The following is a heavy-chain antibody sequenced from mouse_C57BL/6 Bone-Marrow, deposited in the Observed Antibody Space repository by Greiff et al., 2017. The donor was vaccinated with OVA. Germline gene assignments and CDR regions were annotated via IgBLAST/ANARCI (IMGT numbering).Heavy chain of an antibody. CDR1: GYTFTSYW. CDR2: IDPSDSHT. V-gene: IGHV1-50*01. J-gene: IGHJ2*01. Sequence: QVQLQQPGAELVKPGASVKLSCKASGYTFTSYWMQWVKQRPGQGLEWIGEIDPSDSHTNYNQKFKGKATLTVDTSSSIAYMQLSSLTSEHSAVYYCAREWLTTVVASFDYWGQGTTLTVTA. D-gene: IGHD1-1*01. CDR3: AREWLTTVVASFDY.